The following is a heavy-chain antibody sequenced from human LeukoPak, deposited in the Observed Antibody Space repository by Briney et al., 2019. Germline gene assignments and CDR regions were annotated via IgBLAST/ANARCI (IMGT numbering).Heavy chain of an antibody. D-gene: IGHD3-3*01. CDR3: ARRHYDFWSGYYKFDY. V-gene: IGHV5-51*01. CDR2: IYPGDSDT. CDR1: GYSFTSYW. J-gene: IGHJ4*02. Sequence: GESLKISCKGSGYSFTSYWIGWVRQMPGKGLEWMGIIYPGDSDTRYSPSFQGQVTISADKSIGTAYLQWSSLKASDTAMYYCARRHYDFWSGYYKFDYWGQGTLVTVSS.